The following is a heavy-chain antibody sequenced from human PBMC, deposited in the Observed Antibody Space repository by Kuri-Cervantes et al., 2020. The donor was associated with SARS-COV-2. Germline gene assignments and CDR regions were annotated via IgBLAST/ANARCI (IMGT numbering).Heavy chain of an antibody. Sequence: GESLKISCAASGFTFSSYSMNWVRQAPGKGLEWVSSISSSSSYIYYADSVKGRFTISRDNSKNTLYLQMNSLRAEDTAVYYCARAHNGRAVADFDYWGQGTLVTVSS. CDR1: GFTFSSYS. CDR3: ARAHNGRAVADFDY. CDR2: ISSSSSYI. D-gene: IGHD6-19*01. J-gene: IGHJ4*02. V-gene: IGHV3-21*01.